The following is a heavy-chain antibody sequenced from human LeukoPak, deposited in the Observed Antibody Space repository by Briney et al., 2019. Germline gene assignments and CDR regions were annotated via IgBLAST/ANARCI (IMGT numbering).Heavy chain of an antibody. CDR2: INPSGGST. V-gene: IGHV1-46*01. Sequence: ASVNVSCKASGYTFTSYYMHWVRQAPGQGLEWMGIINPSGGSTSYAQKFQGRVTMTRDTSTSTVYMELSSLRSEDTAVYYCAREGSSWFQFDYWGQGTLVTVSS. J-gene: IGHJ4*02. CDR1: GYTFTSYY. CDR3: AREGSSWFQFDY. D-gene: IGHD6-13*01.